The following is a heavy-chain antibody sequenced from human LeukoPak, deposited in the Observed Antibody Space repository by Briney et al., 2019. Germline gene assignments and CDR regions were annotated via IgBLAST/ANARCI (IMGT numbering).Heavy chain of an antibody. D-gene: IGHD1-26*01. J-gene: IGHJ4*02. V-gene: IGHV3-21*01. CDR2: ITSSSSSI. Sequence: GGSLRLSCVASGFTFSIYTMSWVRQAPGKGLEWVSSITSSSSSIYSADSVKGRLTISRDNAKNSLYLEMNSLRDEDTAVYYCARDLAWDAYWGQGTLVTVSS. CDR3: ARDLAWDAY. CDR1: GFTFSIYT.